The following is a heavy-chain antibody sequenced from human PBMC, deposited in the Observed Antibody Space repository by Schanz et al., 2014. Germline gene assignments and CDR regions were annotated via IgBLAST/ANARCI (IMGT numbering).Heavy chain of an antibody. D-gene: IGHD2-15*01. V-gene: IGHV3-23*01. Sequence: DVQLLESGGGLVQPGGSLRLSCAASGFTFSSYAMSWVRQAPGKGLEWVSALSGSGGSTYYADSVKGRFTISRDNSKNTLYLQMNSLSADDTAVYYCARDRGYCSGGSCLTFDYWGQGTLVTVSS. CDR2: LSGSGGST. CDR1: GFTFSSYA. J-gene: IGHJ4*02. CDR3: ARDRGYCSGGSCLTFDY.